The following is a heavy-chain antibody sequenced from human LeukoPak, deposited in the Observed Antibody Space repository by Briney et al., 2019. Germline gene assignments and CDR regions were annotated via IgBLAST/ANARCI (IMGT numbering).Heavy chain of an antibody. V-gene: IGHV3-48*01. CDR1: GFTFKSYN. CDR3: AKDAYSGSYYWFDP. CDR2: ITSSSNTI. D-gene: IGHD1-26*01. J-gene: IGHJ5*02. Sequence: GGSLRLSCAASGFTFKSYNMNWVRQAPGKGLEWVSYITSSSNTIYYADSVKGRFTISRDNSKNTLYLQMNSLRAEDTAVYYCAKDAYSGSYYWFDPWGQGTLVTVSS.